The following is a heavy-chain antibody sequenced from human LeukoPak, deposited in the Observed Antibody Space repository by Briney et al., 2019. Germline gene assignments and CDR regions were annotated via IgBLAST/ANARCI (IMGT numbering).Heavy chain of an antibody. Sequence: SGPALVKTTQTLPLTFTFSGFSLSTSGMCVSWIRQPPGKALEWLARIDWDDDKYYSTSLKTRLTISKDTSKNQVVLTMTNMDPVDTATYYCAALYSSSWQYMDVWGKGTTVTVSS. CDR2: IDWDDDK. J-gene: IGHJ6*03. D-gene: IGHD6-13*01. V-gene: IGHV2-70*11. CDR1: GFSLSTSGMC. CDR3: AALYSSSWQYMDV.